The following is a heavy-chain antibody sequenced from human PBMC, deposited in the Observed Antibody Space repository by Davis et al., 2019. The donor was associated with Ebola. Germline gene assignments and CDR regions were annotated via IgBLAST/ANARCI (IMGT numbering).Heavy chain of an antibody. CDR2: IRSQTDGGTT. J-gene: IGHJ4*02. CDR3: TTGDYGGN. V-gene: IGHV3-15*01. Sequence: PGGSLRLSCAASGFTFSTYWMSWVRQAPGKGLEWVGRIRSQTDGGTTDSAESVKGRFITSRDDSKNTLYLQMNSLRSEDTAVDYCTTGDYGGNWGQGTLVTVSS. CDR1: GFTFSTYW. D-gene: IGHD4-23*01.